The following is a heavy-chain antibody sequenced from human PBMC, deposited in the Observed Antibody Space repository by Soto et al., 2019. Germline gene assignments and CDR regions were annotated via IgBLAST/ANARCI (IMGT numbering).Heavy chain of an antibody. Sequence: ASVKVSCKASGYTFTSYAMHWVRQAPGQRLEWMGWINAGNGNTKYSQKFQDRVTIARDTSANTAYMELSSLRSEDTAVYYCARSIVVVTALDYWGQGTLVTVSS. V-gene: IGHV1-3*01. CDR1: GYTFTSYA. CDR3: ARSIVVVTALDY. J-gene: IGHJ4*02. CDR2: INAGNGNT. D-gene: IGHD2-21*02.